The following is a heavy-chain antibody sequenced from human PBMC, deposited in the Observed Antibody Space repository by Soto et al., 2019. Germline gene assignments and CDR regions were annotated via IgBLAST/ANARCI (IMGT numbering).Heavy chain of an antibody. CDR2: IFYSGSN. CDR3: ARAAAATGNGWGWFDP. J-gene: IGHJ5*02. D-gene: IGHD6-13*01. Sequence: QVQLQESGPGLVKPSQTLSLTRTVSGGSISSGGYYWSWIRQHPGKGLEWIGDIFYSGSNYYNPSLKSRITISIDTSKNQFSLKLSSVTAADTAVYYCARAAAATGNGWGWFDPWGQGTLVTVSS. CDR1: GGSISSGGYY. V-gene: IGHV4-31*03.